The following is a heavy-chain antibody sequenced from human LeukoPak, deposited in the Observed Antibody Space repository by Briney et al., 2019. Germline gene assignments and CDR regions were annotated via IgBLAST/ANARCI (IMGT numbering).Heavy chain of an antibody. D-gene: IGHD6-19*01. V-gene: IGHV3-30-3*01. CDR3: EAEAHTSGSDFDY. J-gene: IGHJ4*02. Sequence: GGSLRLSCAASGFTFSTYAMHWVRQAPGKGLEWVAFISYDGSNKYYADSVKGRFTISRDNSKNTLYLQMNSLRPEDTAVYYCEAEAHTSGSDFDYWGQETLVTVPS. CDR1: GFTFSTYA. CDR2: ISYDGSNK.